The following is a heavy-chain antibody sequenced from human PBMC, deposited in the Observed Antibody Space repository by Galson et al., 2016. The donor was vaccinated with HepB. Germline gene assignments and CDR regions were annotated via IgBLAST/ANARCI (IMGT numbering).Heavy chain of an antibody. CDR3: ARDHSLGPGVVYYFDK. D-gene: IGHD3-10*01. V-gene: IGHV3-21*01. J-gene: IGHJ4*02. Sequence: SLRLSCAVSGFNFNIYRMNWVRQAPGKGLEWVAAIGFNPSNLYYADSVKGRFTIARDNTRSSLFLQMNSLTVEDTAVYFCARDHSLGPGVVYYFDKWGQGTLVTVSS. CDR1: GFNFNIYR. CDR2: IGFNPSNL.